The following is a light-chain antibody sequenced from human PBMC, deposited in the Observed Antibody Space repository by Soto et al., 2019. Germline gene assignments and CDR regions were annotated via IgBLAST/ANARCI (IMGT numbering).Light chain of an antibody. CDR2: GAS. Sequence: EIVLTQSPGTLSLSPGERATLSCRASQSVSSNLAWYQQKPGQAPRLLIYGASTRATGIPARFSGSGSGTDFTLTISSLEPEDFAVYYCQQRSNWPPNTFGGGTKVDIK. CDR1: QSVSSN. V-gene: IGKV3-11*01. J-gene: IGKJ4*01. CDR3: QQRSNWPPNT.